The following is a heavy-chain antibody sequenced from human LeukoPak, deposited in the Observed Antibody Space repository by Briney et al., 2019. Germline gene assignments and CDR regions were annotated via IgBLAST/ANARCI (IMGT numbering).Heavy chain of an antibody. CDR2: INWNGAST. CDR3: ARAVCPTIKFCDSSYFMDV. Sequence: PGGSLRLSCAASGFSFDDLGMTWVRQVPGRGLEWVAGINWNGASTGYADSVRGRFTIVRDNAKNSLYLQMNSLRAEDTALYYCARAVCPTIKFCDSSYFMDVWGKGTTVNVS. CDR1: GFSFDDLG. J-gene: IGHJ6*03. V-gene: IGHV3-20*04. D-gene: IGHD6-6*01.